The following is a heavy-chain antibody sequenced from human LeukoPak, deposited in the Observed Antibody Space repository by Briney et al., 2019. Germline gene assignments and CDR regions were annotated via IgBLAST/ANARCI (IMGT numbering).Heavy chain of an antibody. CDR2: INPNSGGT. Sequence: GASVKVSCKASGYTFTGYYMHWVRQAPGQGLEWMGWINPNSGGTNYAQKFQGRVTMTRDTSTSTVYMELSSLRSEDTAVYYCAKSLDSSGYLLDYWGQGTLVTVSS. J-gene: IGHJ4*02. V-gene: IGHV1-2*02. D-gene: IGHD3-22*01. CDR3: AKSLDSSGYLLDY. CDR1: GYTFTGYY.